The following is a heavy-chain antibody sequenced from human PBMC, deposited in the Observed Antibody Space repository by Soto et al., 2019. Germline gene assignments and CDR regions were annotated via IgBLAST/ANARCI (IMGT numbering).Heavy chain of an antibody. CDR1: GGTFSSYA. Sequence: GASVKVSCKASGGTFSSYAISWVRQAPGQGLEWMGGIIPIFGTANYAQKFQGRVTITADESTSTAYMELSSLRSEDTAVYYCARGEGGPMGYGMGVWGQGTTVTVSS. CDR3: ARGEGGPMGYGMGV. J-gene: IGHJ6*02. D-gene: IGHD1-26*01. CDR2: IIPIFGTA. V-gene: IGHV1-69*13.